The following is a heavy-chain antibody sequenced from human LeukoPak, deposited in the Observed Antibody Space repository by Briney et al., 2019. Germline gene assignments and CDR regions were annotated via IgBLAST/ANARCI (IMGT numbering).Heavy chain of an antibody. V-gene: IGHV4-30-2*01. CDR3: ASMLRGRYGMDV. J-gene: IGHJ6*02. D-gene: IGHD2-8*01. Sequence: PSETLSLTCTVSGGSISSGGYYWSWIRQPPGKGLEWIGYIYHSGSTYYNPSLKSRVTISVDKSRTQFSLKLSSVTAADTAVYYCASMLRGRYGMDVWGQGTTVTVSS. CDR1: GGSISSGGYY. CDR2: IYHSGST.